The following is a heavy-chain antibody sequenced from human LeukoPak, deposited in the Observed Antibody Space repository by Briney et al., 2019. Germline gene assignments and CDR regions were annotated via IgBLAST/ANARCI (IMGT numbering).Heavy chain of an antibody. CDR2: IWYDGSNK. Sequence: GRSLRLSCATSGFTFSSYGMHWVRQAPGKGLERVAVIWYDGSNKYYADSVKGRFTISRDNSKNTLSLQMNSLRAEDTAVYYCVSGCHGDYPGSAFDIWGQGRMVTVSS. V-gene: IGHV3-33*01. CDR1: GFTFSSYG. D-gene: IGHD4-17*01. CDR3: VSGCHGDYPGSAFDI. J-gene: IGHJ3*02.